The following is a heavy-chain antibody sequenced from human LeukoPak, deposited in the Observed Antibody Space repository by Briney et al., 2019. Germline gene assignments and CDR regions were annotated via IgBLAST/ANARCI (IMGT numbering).Heavy chain of an antibody. Sequence: SETLSLTCTVSGGSISSSSYYWGWIRQPPGKGLEWIGSIYYSGSTNHNPSLKSRVTISVDTSKNQFSLKLTSVTAADTAVYYCAGAKIGVAGFFDKWGQGTLVTVSS. CDR3: AGAKIGVAGFFDK. J-gene: IGHJ4*02. CDR1: GGSISSSSYY. CDR2: IYYSGST. D-gene: IGHD6-19*01. V-gene: IGHV4-39*07.